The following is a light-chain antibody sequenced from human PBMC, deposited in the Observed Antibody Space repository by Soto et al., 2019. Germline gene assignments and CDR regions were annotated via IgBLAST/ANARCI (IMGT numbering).Light chain of an antibody. V-gene: IGKV3-20*01. Sequence: ILLTQSPGTLSLSPGERATLSCRTSQTISSRHLAWYQQRPGQPPRLLIHAASSRATGIPERFSGSGSGTDFTLSISRLEPEDFAMYYCQQYHISRTFGQGGKVDNK. CDR2: AAS. CDR3: QQYHISRT. CDR1: QTISSRH. J-gene: IGKJ1*01.